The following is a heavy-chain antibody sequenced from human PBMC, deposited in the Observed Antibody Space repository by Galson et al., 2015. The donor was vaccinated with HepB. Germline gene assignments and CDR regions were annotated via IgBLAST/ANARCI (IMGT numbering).Heavy chain of an antibody. CDR1: GFTFGSYA. CDR3: ARGLGYPHWYFDL. V-gene: IGHV3-21*01. CDR2: ISSSSSYI. Sequence: SLRLSCAASGFTFGSYAMSWVRQAPGKGLEWVSSISSSSSYIYYADSVKGRFTISRDNAKNSLYLQMNSLRAEDTAVYYCARGLGYPHWYFDLWGRGTLVTVSS. J-gene: IGHJ2*01. D-gene: IGHD1-1*01.